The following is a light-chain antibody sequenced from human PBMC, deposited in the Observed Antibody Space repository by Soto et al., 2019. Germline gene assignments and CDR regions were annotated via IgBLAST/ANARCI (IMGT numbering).Light chain of an antibody. Sequence: DIPLTQSPSFLSASVGDRVTITCRASQGISSYLAWYQQKPGKAPKLLIYAASTLQSGVPSRFSGSGSGTEFTLTISSLQPEDFATYYCQQLNSWTFGQGTKLEIK. CDR2: AAS. J-gene: IGKJ2*01. CDR1: QGISSY. CDR3: QQLNSWT. V-gene: IGKV1-9*01.